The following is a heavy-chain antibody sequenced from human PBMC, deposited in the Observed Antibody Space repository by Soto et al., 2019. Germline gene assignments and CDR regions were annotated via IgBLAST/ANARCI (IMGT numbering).Heavy chain of an antibody. CDR1: RGSVSSGGYS. Sequence: QVQLQESGSRLVRPSQTLSLTCSVSRGSVSSGGYSWSWIRQAPGKGLEWIGFISPSGSPAYNPSLKSLDSTSVYTSNNQISLELSPPTAADTAAYNSIPGVLARGPRTLVTVSS. CDR3: IPGVLA. J-gene: IGHJ4*02. V-gene: IGHV4-30-2*01. D-gene: IGHD3-22*01. CDR2: ISPSGSP.